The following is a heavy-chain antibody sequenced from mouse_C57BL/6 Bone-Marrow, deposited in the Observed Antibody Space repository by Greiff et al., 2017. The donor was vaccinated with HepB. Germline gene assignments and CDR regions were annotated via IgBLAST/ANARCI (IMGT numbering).Heavy chain of an antibody. CDR1: GYTFTSYW. J-gene: IGHJ4*01. V-gene: IGHV1-72*01. CDR3: ATYYGSSYPYAMDY. D-gene: IGHD1-1*01. CDR2: IDPNSGGT. Sequence: QVQLQQPGAELVKPGASVKLSCKASGYTFTSYWMHWVKQRPGRGLEWIGRIDPNSGGTKYNEKFKGKATLTVDKPSSTAYMQLSSLTSEDSAVYYCATYYGSSYPYAMDYWGQGTSVTVSS.